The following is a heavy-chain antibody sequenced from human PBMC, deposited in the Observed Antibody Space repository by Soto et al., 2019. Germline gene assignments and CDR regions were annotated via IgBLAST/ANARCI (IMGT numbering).Heavy chain of an antibody. CDR2: IYPGDSDT. Sequence: LGESLKISCRGSGYSFTSYWIGWVRQMPGKGLEWMGIIYPGDSDTRYSPSFQGQVTISADKSISTAYLQWSSLKASDTAMYYCARRTRDGYITPAAFDIWGQGTMVTVSS. CDR3: ARRTRDGYITPAAFDI. V-gene: IGHV5-51*01. CDR1: GYSFTSYW. D-gene: IGHD5-12*01. J-gene: IGHJ3*02.